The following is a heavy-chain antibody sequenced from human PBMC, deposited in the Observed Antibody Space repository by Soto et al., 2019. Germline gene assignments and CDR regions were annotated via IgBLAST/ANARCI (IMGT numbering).Heavy chain of an antibody. V-gene: IGHV4-31*03. J-gene: IGHJ4*02. CDR1: GGSISSGGYY. CDR3: ARVKKRGYNFDY. D-gene: IGHD5-12*01. CDR2: IYYSGST. Sequence: SETLSLTCTVSGGSISSGGYYWSWIRQHPGKGLEWIGYIYYSGSTYYNPSLKSRVTISVDTSKNQFSLKLSSVTAADTAVYYCARVKKRGYNFDYWGQGTLVTVS.